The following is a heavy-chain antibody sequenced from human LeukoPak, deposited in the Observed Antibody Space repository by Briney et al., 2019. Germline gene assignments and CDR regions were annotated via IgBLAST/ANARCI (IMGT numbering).Heavy chain of an antibody. Sequence: GASVKVSCKASGYTFTSYYIHWVRQAPGQGLEWMGIINPSGGSTTYAQILQGRVTMTRDTSTSTVYMELSSLRSEDTAVYYCVRVVTPSAYDIWGQGTMVTASS. CDR1: GYTFTSYY. V-gene: IGHV1-46*01. J-gene: IGHJ3*02. D-gene: IGHD2-21*02. CDR2: INPSGGST. CDR3: VRVVTPSAYDI.